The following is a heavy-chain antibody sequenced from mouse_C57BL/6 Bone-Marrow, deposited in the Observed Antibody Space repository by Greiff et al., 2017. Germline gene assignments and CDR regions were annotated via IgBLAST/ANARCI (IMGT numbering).Heavy chain of an antibody. CDR3: ARSPHYYGSSSFDY. J-gene: IGHJ2*01. Sequence: VQLQQPGAELVKPGASVKMSCKASGYTFTSYWITWVKQRPGQGLEWIGDIYPGSGSTNYNEKFKSKATLTVDTSSSTAYMQLSSLTSEDSAVYYCARSPHYYGSSSFDYWCQGTTLTVSS. V-gene: IGHV1-55*01. D-gene: IGHD1-1*01. CDR1: GYTFTSYW. CDR2: IYPGSGST.